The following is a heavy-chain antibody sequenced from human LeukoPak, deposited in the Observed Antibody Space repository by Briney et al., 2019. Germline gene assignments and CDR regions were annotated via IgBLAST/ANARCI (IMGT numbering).Heavy chain of an antibody. J-gene: IGHJ5*02. D-gene: IGHD4-17*01. Sequence: PSETLSLTCTVSGYSISSGYYWGWIRQPPGKGLEWIGSIYHSGSTYYNPSLKSRVTISVDTSKNQFSLKLSSVTAADTAVYYCARVGRSTVTPPPSITHNWFDPWGQGTLVTVSS. CDR3: ARVGRSTVTPPPSITHNWFDP. CDR2: IYHSGST. V-gene: IGHV4-38-2*02. CDR1: GYSISSGYY.